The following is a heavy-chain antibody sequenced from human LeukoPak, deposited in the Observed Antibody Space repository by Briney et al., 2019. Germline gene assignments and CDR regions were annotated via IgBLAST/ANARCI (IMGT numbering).Heavy chain of an antibody. CDR3: ARRYYDFWSGYYTGYYYYYMDV. D-gene: IGHD3-3*01. Sequence: GGSLRLSCAASGFTFRRYSMSWVRQAPGKGLEWVSAISGSGGSTYYADSVKGRFTISRDNAKNSLYLQMNSLRAEDTAVYYCARRYYDFWSGYYTGYYYYYMDVWGKGTTVTVSS. CDR1: GFTFRRYS. V-gene: IGHV3-23*01. CDR2: ISGSGGST. J-gene: IGHJ6*03.